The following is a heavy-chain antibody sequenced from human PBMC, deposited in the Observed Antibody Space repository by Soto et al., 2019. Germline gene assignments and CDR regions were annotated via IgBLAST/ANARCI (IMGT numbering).Heavy chain of an antibody. J-gene: IGHJ5*02. Sequence: SETLSLTCTVSGGSVSSGNYYWSWIRQHPGKGLEWIGYIYYSGSTYYNPSLKSRVTISVDTSKNHFSLKLSSVTAADTAVYYCATYDSSDYYSGSPIGWFDPWGQGTLVTVSS. V-gene: IGHV4-31*03. CDR3: ATYDSSDYYSGSPIGWFDP. CDR2: IYYSGST. CDR1: GGSVSSGNYY. D-gene: IGHD3-22*01.